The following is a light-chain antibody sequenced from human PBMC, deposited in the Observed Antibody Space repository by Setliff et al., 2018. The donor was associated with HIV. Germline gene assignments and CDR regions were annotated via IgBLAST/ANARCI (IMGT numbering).Light chain of an antibody. V-gene: IGLV1-40*01. CDR2: DNN. CDR3: HSYDGRLDGLHV. J-gene: IGLJ1*01. Sequence: QSVLTQQPSVSGAPGQRVTISCTGSSSDIGAGYDVHWYQHLPGAAPKLVIFDNNNRPSGVPDRFSGSKSGTSASLAITGLQAEDEADYYCHSYDGRLDGLHVFGTGTKGTVL. CDR1: SSDIGAGYD.